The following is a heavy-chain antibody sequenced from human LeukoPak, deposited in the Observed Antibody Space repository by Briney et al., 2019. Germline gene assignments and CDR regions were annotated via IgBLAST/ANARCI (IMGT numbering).Heavy chain of an antibody. CDR3: ARDPPPYHYDYYMDV. Sequence: PGGSLRLSCAAPRFTFCSDGMHSVPQAPGQGLEWVAFIRYDGSNKYYADSVKGRFTISRDNSKNSLYLQMNSLRAEDTAVYYRARDPPPYHYDYYMDVWGKGTTVTVS. CDR2: IRYDGSNK. J-gene: IGHJ6*03. V-gene: IGHV3-30*02. CDR1: RFTFCSDG.